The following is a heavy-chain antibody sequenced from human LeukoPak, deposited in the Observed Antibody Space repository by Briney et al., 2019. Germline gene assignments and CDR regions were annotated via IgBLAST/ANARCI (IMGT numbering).Heavy chain of an antibody. CDR2: IYDGGST. V-gene: IGHV4-59*08. CDR3: ARLSHYFDSSGYYYVRFFDY. CDR1: GGSISSYS. J-gene: IGHJ4*02. D-gene: IGHD3-22*01. Sequence: PSETLSLTCTVSGGSISSYSWSWIRQPPGKGLECIGYIYDGGSTNYNPSLKSRVAISVDKSKNQFSLKLSYVTAADTAVYYCARLSHYFDSSGYYYVRFFDYWGQGTLVTVSS.